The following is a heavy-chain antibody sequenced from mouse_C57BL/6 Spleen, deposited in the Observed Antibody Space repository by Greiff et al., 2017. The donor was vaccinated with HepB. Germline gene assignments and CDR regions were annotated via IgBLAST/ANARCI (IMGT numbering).Heavy chain of an antibody. CDR3: ARDELRYPWFAY. CDR1: GFTFSSYA. V-gene: IGHV5-4*01. D-gene: IGHD1-1*01. Sequence: EVKVVESGGGLVKPGGSLKLSCAASGFTFSSYAMSWVRQTPEKRLEWVATISDGGSYTYYPDNVKGRFTISRDNAKNNLYLQMSHLKSEDTAMYYCARDELRYPWFAYWGQRTLVTVSA. J-gene: IGHJ3*01. CDR2: ISDGGSYT.